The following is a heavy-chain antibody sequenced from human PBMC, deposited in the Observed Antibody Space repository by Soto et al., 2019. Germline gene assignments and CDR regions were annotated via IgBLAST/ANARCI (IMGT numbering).Heavy chain of an antibody. D-gene: IGHD2-21*01. CDR1: GYPFSRYG. CDR2: ISAYNGNT. J-gene: IGHJ5*02. CDR3: ARDQGFRVVINSNWFDP. V-gene: IGHV1-18*01. Sequence: ASVKVSCNDSGYPFSRYGIMWERQAPGQGLEWMGWISAYNGNTNSAEKLRGRLTMTTDASTTTAYMELRSLRSDDTAIYYCARDQGFRVVINSNWFDPRGQGTLVTVP.